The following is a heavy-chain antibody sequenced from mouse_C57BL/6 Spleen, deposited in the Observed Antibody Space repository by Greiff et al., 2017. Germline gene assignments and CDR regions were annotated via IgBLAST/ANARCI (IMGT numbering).Heavy chain of an antibody. CDR1: GFTFSSSG. D-gene: IGHD1-1*01. CDR3: ARHDDTTVVEYFDF. Sequence: EVKLQESGGDLVKPGGSLKLSCAASGFTFSSSGMSWVRQTPDKRLEWVATISSGGSYTYYPDSVKGLFTISRDNAKNTLYLQMSSLKSEDTAMYYCARHDDTTVVEYFDFSGTGTTLTVSS. CDR2: ISSGGSYT. V-gene: IGHV5-6*01. J-gene: IGHJ1*03.